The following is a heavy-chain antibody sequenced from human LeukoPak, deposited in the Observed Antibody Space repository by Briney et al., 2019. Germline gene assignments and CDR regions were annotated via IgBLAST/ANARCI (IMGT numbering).Heavy chain of an antibody. CDR3: ARVGRLLWFGELYYFDY. V-gene: IGHV3-53*01. CDR2: IYSGGIT. D-gene: IGHD3-10*01. Sequence: GGSLRLSCAASGFTVSSNYMSWVRQAPGKGLEWVSVIYSGGITYYADSVKGRFTISRDNSKNTLYLQMNSLRAEDTAVYYCARVGRLLWFGELYYFDYWGQGTLVTVSS. J-gene: IGHJ4*02. CDR1: GFTVSSNY.